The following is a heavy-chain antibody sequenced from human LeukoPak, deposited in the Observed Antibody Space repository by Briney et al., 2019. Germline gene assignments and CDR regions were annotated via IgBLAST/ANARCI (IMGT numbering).Heavy chain of an antibody. J-gene: IGHJ6*04. CDR1: GFTFSNFA. CDR2: ISGSGTSI. CDR3: ATRLCTIAACRASSYKSLDV. V-gene: IGHV3-23*01. Sequence: PGGSLRLSCAASGFTFSNFAVVWVRQAPGRGLEWVCAISGSGTSIYYADSVRGRFTISRDNSKSTVSLQMNSLRAEDTAVFYCATRLCTIAACRASSYKSLDVWGKGTTVTVSS. D-gene: IGHD2-8*01.